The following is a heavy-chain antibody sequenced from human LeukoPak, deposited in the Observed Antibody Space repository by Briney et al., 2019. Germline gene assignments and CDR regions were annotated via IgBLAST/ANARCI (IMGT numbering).Heavy chain of an antibody. CDR3: TTSPYSSSPWNAFDI. Sequence: GGSLRLSCAASGFTFSSYWMHWVRQAPGKGLEWVAVISYDGSNKYYADSVKGRFTISRDNSKNTLYLQMNSLRAEDTAVYYCTTSPYSSSPWNAFDIWGQGTMVTVSS. J-gene: IGHJ3*02. V-gene: IGHV3-30-3*01. CDR2: ISYDGSNK. CDR1: GFTFSSYW. D-gene: IGHD6-6*01.